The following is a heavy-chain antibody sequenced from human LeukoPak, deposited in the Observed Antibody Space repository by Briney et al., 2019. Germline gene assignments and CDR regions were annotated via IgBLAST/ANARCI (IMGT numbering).Heavy chain of an antibody. CDR3: ARGGYCSGGSCLTFDY. Sequence: PSETLSLTCAASGYSISSGYYWGWIRQPPGKGLEWIGSIYHSGSTYYNPSLKSRVTISVDTSKNQFSLKLSSVTAADTAVYYCARGGYCSGGSCLTFDYWGQGTLVTVSS. V-gene: IGHV4-38-2*01. CDR1: GYSISSGYY. CDR2: IYHSGST. J-gene: IGHJ4*02. D-gene: IGHD2-15*01.